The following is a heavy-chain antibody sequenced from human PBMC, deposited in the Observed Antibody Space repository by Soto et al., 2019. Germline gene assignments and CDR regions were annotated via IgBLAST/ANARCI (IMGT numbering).Heavy chain of an antibody. CDR2: IYYSGNT. CDR3: ARQPGTIITGAGTKWFDP. D-gene: IGHD6-13*01. CDR1: GDSVSSSHYY. Sequence: QLQLQESGPGLVKPSETLSLTCTVSGDSVSSSHYYWAWIRQPPGKGLEWIGGIYYSGNTYYNPSLKSRVXLXIXXSKNECSLKLRSVTAADTAVYYCARQPGTIITGAGTKWFDPWGQGTVVTASS. J-gene: IGHJ5*02. V-gene: IGHV4-39*01.